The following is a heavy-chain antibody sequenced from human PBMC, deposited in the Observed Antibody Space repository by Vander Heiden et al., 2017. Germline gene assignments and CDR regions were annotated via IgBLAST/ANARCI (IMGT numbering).Heavy chain of an antibody. V-gene: IGHV3-74*01. Sequence: EVQLVESGGGLVQPGGSLRLSCAASGFPFSSYWMHWVRQAPGKGLVWVSRINSDGSNTGYADSAKGRFTISRDNAKNTLYLQMNSLRAEDTAVYYCARSFNSGSYLEYWGQGTLVTVSS. CDR2: INSDGSNT. D-gene: IGHD1-26*01. CDR1: GFPFSSYW. J-gene: IGHJ4*02. CDR3: ARSFNSGSYLEY.